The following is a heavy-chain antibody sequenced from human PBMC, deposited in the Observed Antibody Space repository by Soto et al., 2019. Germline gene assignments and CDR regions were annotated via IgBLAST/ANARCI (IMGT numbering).Heavy chain of an antibody. CDR3: VHSRCGGDCLRSYSSHYYYGMDV. CDR2: IYLDNDT. J-gene: IGHJ6*02. D-gene: IGHD2-21*02. Sequence: HITLKESGPTLVKPTQTLTLTCTFSGLSLSTGGVGVGWIRQPPGKDLEWLALIYLDNDTRSSPSLKIRLTVTKDTSKNQVVLTMTNMDPVDTATYYCVHSRCGGDCLRSYSSHYYYGMDVWGQGTTVTVFS. CDR1: GLSLSTGGVG. V-gene: IGHV2-5*02.